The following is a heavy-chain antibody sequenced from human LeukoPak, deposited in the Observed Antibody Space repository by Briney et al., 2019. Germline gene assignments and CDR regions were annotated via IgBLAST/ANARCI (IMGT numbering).Heavy chain of an antibody. CDR1: GYTFTSYG. Sequence: ASVKVSCKASGYTFTSYGISWVRQAPGQGLEWMGWINPNSGGTNYAQKFQGRVTMTRDTSISTAYMELSRLRSDDTAVYYCARDHEQWLIDYWGQGTLVTVSS. V-gene: IGHV1-2*02. CDR3: ARDHEQWLIDY. CDR2: INPNSGGT. J-gene: IGHJ4*02. D-gene: IGHD6-19*01.